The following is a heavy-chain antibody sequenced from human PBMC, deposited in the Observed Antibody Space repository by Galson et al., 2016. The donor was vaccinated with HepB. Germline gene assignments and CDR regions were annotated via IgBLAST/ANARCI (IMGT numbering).Heavy chain of an antibody. D-gene: IGHD3-22*01. CDR2: ISWNSGGI. V-gene: IGHV3-9*01. CDR3: AKDRERFDSSGYYWDK. Sequence: SLRLSCAGSGFKFDEYAIHWVRQAPGKGLEWVSGISWNSGGIAYADSVKGRFSISRDNANNSVDLQMNSLRSEDTAFYFCAKDRERFDSSGYYWDKWGQGTLVTVSS. J-gene: IGHJ4*02. CDR1: GFKFDEYA.